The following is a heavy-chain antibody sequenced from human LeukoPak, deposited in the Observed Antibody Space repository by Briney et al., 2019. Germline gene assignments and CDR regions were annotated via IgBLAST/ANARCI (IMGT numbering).Heavy chain of an antibody. J-gene: IGHJ4*02. CDR3: ARVDRDGYSRLDY. D-gene: IGHD5-24*01. V-gene: IGHV3-7*01. CDR2: IKQDGSEK. Sequence: GGSLRLSCAASGFPYSTYWMSWVRQAPGKGLEWVANIKQDGSEKYYVDSVKGRFTISRDNTKNSLYLQMNSLRAEDTAVYYCARVDRDGYSRLDYWGQGTLVTVSS. CDR1: GFPYSTYW.